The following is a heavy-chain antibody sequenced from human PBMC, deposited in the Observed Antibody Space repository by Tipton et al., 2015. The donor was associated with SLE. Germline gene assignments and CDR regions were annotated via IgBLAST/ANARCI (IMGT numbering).Heavy chain of an antibody. CDR1: GGSISSSSYY. J-gene: IGHJ4*02. CDR2: IYYSGST. D-gene: IGHD1-26*01. Sequence: TLSLTCTVSGGSISSSSYYWGWIRQPPGKGLEWIGYIYYSGSTNYNPSLKSRVTISVDTSKNQFSLKLSSVTAADTAVYYCARTTFIVGATFDYWGQGTLVTVSS. CDR3: ARTTFIVGATFDY. V-gene: IGHV4-61*05.